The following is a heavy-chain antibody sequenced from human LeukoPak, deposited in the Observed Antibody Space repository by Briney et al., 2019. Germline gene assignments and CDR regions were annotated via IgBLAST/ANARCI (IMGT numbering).Heavy chain of an antibody. Sequence: PSETLSLTCAVYGGSFSGYYWSWIRQPPGKGLEWIGEINHSGSTNYNPSLKSRVTISVDTSKNQFSLKLSSVTAADTAVYYCARVSGYSYGYGLENPQRWLPIFDYWGQGTLVTVSS. CDR1: GGSFSGYY. D-gene: IGHD5-18*01. CDR3: ARVSGYSYGYGLENPQRWLPIFDY. CDR2: INHSGST. J-gene: IGHJ4*02. V-gene: IGHV4-34*01.